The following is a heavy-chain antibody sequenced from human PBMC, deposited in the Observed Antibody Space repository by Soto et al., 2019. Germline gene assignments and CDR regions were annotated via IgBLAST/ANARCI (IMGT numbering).Heavy chain of an antibody. Sequence: QITLKESGPTLVKPTQTLTLTCTFSGFSLSTSGVGGGWIRQPPGQALEWLALIYWDDDKRYSPSLKSRLTTTKATSKNQVVLTTINMYPVDSGTFYCEHSEQLALFDILCEGTMVAVSS. CDR3: EHSEQLALFDI. J-gene: IGHJ3*02. CDR1: GFSLSTSGVG. V-gene: IGHV2-5*02. CDR2: IYWDDDK. D-gene: IGHD6-6*01.